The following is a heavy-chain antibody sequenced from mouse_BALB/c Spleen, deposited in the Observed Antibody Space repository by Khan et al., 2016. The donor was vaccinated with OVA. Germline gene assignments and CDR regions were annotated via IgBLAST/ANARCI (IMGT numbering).Heavy chain of an antibody. CDR3: ARKRTRASY. Sequence: QVQLQQSGAELVKPGASVKMSCKASGYTFTSYTMHWVKQRPGQGLEWIGYINPSSGYTKYNQKFKDKATLTADKSSSTAYMQLSSLTSEDYAVYYCARKRTRASYWGQGTTLTVSA. CDR2: INPSSGYT. J-gene: IGHJ2*01. V-gene: IGHV1-4*01. CDR1: GYTFTSYT.